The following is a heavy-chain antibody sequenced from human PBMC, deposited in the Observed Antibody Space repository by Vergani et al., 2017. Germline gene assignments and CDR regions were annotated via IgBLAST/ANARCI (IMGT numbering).Heavy chain of an antibody. CDR1: GGTFSSYA. CDR2: IIPIFGTA. D-gene: IGHD3-3*01. V-gene: IGHV1-69*01. J-gene: IGHJ4*02. Sequence: QVQLVQSGAEVKKPGSSVKVSCKASGGTFSSYAISWVRQAPGQGLEWMGGIIPIFGTANYAQKFQGRVTITADESTSTAYMERSSLRSEGTVVYYCARDRSYADFWSGYSFFDYWGQGTLVTVSS. CDR3: ARDRSYADFWSGYSFFDY.